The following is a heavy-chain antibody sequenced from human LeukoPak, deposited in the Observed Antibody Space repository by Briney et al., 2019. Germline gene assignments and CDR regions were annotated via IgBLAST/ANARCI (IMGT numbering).Heavy chain of an antibody. Sequence: TGGSLRLSCAASGFTFSSYGMHWVRQAPGKGLEWVAVIWYDGSNKYYADSVKGRFTISRDNSKNTLYLQMNSLRAEDTAVYYCAREGGRGRWIDYWGQGTLVTVSS. J-gene: IGHJ4*02. D-gene: IGHD5-24*01. V-gene: IGHV3-33*01. CDR3: AREGGRGRWIDY. CDR2: IWYDGSNK. CDR1: GFTFSSYG.